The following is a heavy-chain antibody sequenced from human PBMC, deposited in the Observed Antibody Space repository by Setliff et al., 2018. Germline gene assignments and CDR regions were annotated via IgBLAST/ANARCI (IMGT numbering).Heavy chain of an antibody. J-gene: IGHJ2*01. CDR2: LHTSGST. Sequence: ASETLSLTCAVSGGSISSGSYYWSWIRQPAGKGLEWVGRLHTSGSTNYNPSLKSRVTISVDTSKNQFSLKLSSVTAADTAVYYCAREPIAVAGTRYFDLWGRGTLVTVSS. CDR1: GGSISSGSYY. D-gene: IGHD6-19*01. CDR3: AREPIAVAGTRYFDL. V-gene: IGHV4-61*02.